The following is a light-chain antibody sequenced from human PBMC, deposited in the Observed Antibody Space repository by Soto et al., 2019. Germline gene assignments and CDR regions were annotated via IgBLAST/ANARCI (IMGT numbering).Light chain of an antibody. CDR1: NIGSKN. J-gene: IGLJ3*02. Sequence: SYELTQPLSGSVALGQTARITCGGNNIGSKNVHWYQQKPGQAPVLVIYRDNNRPSGIPERFSGSNSGNTATLTISRAQAGDEADYYCQVWDSSTARVFGGGTKLTVL. CDR3: QVWDSSTARV. CDR2: RDN. V-gene: IGLV3-9*01.